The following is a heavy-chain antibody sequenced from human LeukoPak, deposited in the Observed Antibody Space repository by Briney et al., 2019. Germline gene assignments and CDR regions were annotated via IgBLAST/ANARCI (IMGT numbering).Heavy chain of an antibody. CDR3: ARTYSSGWTYWYLDL. CDR1: GFTFSDYW. D-gene: IGHD6-19*01. Sequence: PGGSLRLSCAASGFTFSDYWMTWVRQALGKGLEWVANIKRDGSEKYYVDSVKGRFTLSRDNANNSLYLQMNSLRAEDTAIYYCARTYSSGWTYWYLDLWGRGTRVTVSS. J-gene: IGHJ2*01. V-gene: IGHV3-7*01. CDR2: IKRDGSEK.